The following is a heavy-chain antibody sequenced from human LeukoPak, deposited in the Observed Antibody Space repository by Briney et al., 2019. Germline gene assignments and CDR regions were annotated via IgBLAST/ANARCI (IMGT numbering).Heavy chain of an antibody. CDR3: ATSYGSGSYYNILPDY. D-gene: IGHD3-10*01. CDR1: GGSICSSSYY. J-gene: IGHJ4*02. V-gene: IGHV4-39*01. Sequence: PSETLSLTCTVSGGSICSSSYYWGWIRQPPGKGLEWIGSIYYSGSTYYHPPLKSRVTISEDTPKNQFSLKLSSVTAADTAVYYCATSYGSGSYYNILPDYWGQGTLVTVSS. CDR2: IYYSGST.